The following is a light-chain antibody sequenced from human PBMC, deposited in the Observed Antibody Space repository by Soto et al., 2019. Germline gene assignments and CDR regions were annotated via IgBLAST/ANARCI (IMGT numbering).Light chain of an antibody. CDR2: GAS. CDR3: QQYTYSPWT. V-gene: IGKV3-20*01. CDR1: QSVSSGY. Sequence: EVVLTQSPGTLSLSPGERATLSCRASQSVSSGYLGWYQQKPGQAPRLLIYGASSRATGIPDRFSGSGSGTDFTLTISRLELEDFAVYFCQQYTYSPWTFGQGTKVDIK. J-gene: IGKJ1*01.